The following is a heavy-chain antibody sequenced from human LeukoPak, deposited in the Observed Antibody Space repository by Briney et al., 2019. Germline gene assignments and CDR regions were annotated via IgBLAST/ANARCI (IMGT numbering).Heavy chain of an antibody. D-gene: IGHD5-24*01. CDR1: GGSFSGYY. CDR3: ARVTTWLQYYYYYGMDV. J-gene: IGHJ6*02. Sequence: SETQSLTCAVYGGSFSGYYWSWIRQPPGKGLEWIGEINHSGSTNYNPSLKSRVTISVDTSKSQFSLKLSSVTAADTAVYYCARVTTWLQYYYYYGMDVWGQGTTVTVSS. CDR2: INHSGST. V-gene: IGHV4-34*01.